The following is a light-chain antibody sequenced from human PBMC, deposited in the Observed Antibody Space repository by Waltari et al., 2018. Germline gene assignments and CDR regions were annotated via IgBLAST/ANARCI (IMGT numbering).Light chain of an antibody. CDR1: NIGRKR. J-gene: IGLJ2*01. Sequence: SYVLTQPPSVSVAPGQTASITCGGNNIGRKRVHCYQQKPGQAPVLVVYNDSDRPSGIPERFSGSNSGNTATLTISRVEAGDEADYYCQVWDSGADHVVFGGGTKLTVL. V-gene: IGLV3-21*02. CDR3: QVWDSGADHVV. CDR2: NDS.